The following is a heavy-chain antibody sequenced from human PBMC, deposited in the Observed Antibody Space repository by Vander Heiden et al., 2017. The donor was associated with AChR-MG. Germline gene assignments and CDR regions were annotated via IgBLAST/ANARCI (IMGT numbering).Heavy chain of an antibody. CDR3: ARDSSSWYDDYYYGMDV. V-gene: IGHV3-30-3*01. D-gene: IGHD6-13*01. J-gene: IGHJ6*02. Sequence: QVQLVESGGGVVQPGRSLRPSCAASGFPFSSYAMHWVRQAPGKGLEWVAVISYDGSNKYYADSVKGRFTISRDNSKNTLYLQMNSLRAEDTAVYYCARDSSSWYDDYYYGMDVWGQGTTVTVSS. CDR2: ISYDGSNK. CDR1: GFPFSSYA.